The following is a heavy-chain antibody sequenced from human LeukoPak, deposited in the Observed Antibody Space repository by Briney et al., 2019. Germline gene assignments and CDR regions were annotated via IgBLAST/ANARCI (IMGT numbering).Heavy chain of an antibody. Sequence: GGSLTLSCAASGFTFSSYAMSWVRQAPGKGLEWVSAISGSGGSTYYADSVKGRFTISRDNSKNTLYLQMNSLRAEDTAVYYCAKELWFGELLSYDAFDIWGQGTMVTVSS. D-gene: IGHD3-10*01. CDR1: GFTFSSYA. CDR2: ISGSGGST. CDR3: AKELWFGELLSYDAFDI. V-gene: IGHV3-23*01. J-gene: IGHJ3*02.